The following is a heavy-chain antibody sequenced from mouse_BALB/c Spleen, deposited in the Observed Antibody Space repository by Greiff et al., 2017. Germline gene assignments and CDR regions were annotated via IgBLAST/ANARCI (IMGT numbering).Heavy chain of an antibody. J-gene: IGHJ4*01. CDR2: ISDGGSYT. CDR1: GFTFSDYY. V-gene: IGHV5-4*02. D-gene: IGHD2-4*01. Sequence: EVQVVESGGGLVKPGGSLKLSCAASGFTFSDYYMYWVRQTPEKRLEWVATISDGGSYTYYPDSVKGRFTISRDNAKNNLYLQMSSLKSEDTAMYYCARRGYWMITGVYAMDYWGQGTSVTVSS. CDR3: ARRGYWMITGVYAMDY.